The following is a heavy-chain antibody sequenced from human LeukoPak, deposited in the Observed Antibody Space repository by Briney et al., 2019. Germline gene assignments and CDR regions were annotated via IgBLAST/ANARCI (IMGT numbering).Heavy chain of an antibody. D-gene: IGHD1-26*01. V-gene: IGHV3-21*01. CDR2: ISSSSSYI. Sequence: PGGSLRLSCAASGFTFSSYSMNWVRQAPGKGPEWVSSISSSSSYIYYADSVKGRFTISRDNAKNSLYMQMNRLRAEDTAVYYCARALPSPLYSGSYADAFDIWGQGTMVTVSS. CDR3: ARALPSPLYSGSYADAFDI. CDR1: GFTFSSYS. J-gene: IGHJ3*02.